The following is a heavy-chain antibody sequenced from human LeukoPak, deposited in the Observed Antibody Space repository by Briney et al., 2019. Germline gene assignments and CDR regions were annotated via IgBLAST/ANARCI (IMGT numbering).Heavy chain of an antibody. Sequence: RASVKVSCKASGGTFSSYAISWVRQAPGQGLEWMGRIIPILGIANYAQKFQGRVTITADKSTSTAYMELGSLRSEDTAVYYCAREMATIGLVDYWGQGTLVTVSS. CDR2: IIPILGIA. V-gene: IGHV1-69*04. CDR1: GGTFSSYA. D-gene: IGHD5-24*01. J-gene: IGHJ4*02. CDR3: AREMATIGLVDY.